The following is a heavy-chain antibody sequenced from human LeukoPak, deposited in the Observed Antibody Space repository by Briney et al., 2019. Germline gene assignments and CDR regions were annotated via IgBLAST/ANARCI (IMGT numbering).Heavy chain of an antibody. J-gene: IGHJ4*02. CDR2: ISYDGSNK. CDR1: RFTFSSYA. Sequence: GGSLRLSCAASRFTFSSYAMHWVRQAPGKGLEWVAVISYDGSNKYYTDSVKGRFTISRDNSKNTLYLQMNSLRTEDTAVYYCARGGDKNVMGGQGTLVTVSS. V-gene: IGHV3-30-3*01. D-gene: IGHD3-10*01. CDR3: ARGGDKNVM.